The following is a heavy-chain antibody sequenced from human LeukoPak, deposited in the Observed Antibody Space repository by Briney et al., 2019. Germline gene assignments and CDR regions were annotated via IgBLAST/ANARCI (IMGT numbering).Heavy chain of an antibody. CDR3: ARGWGYSSSSGSPSMFDP. J-gene: IGHJ5*02. D-gene: IGHD6-6*01. CDR1: GFTFSSYW. CDR2: INSDGSST. V-gene: IGHV3-74*01. Sequence: PGGSLRLSCAASGFTFSSYWMHWVRQAPGKGLVWVSRINSDGSSTSYADSVKGRFNISRDNAKNTLYLQMNSLRAEDTAVYYCARGWGYSSSSGSPSMFDPWGQGTLVTVSS.